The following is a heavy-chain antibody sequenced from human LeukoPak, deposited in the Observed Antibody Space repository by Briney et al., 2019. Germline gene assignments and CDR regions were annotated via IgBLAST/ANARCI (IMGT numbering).Heavy chain of an antibody. CDR2: VYHSGSA. Sequence: SETLSLTCSLSGYSISLGYYWGWIRQSPGKGLEWIGSVYHSGSAYYNPSLKSRVTISVETPKNQFSLKLSSVTAADTAVYYCAKMGAQNWGSFLRYFDIWGRGTLVTVSS. V-gene: IGHV4-38-2*02. D-gene: IGHD7-27*01. CDR3: AKMGAQNWGSFLRYFDI. CDR1: GYSISLGYY. J-gene: IGHJ2*01.